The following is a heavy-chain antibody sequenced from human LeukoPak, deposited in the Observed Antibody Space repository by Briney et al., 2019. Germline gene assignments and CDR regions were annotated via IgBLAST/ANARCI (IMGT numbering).Heavy chain of an antibody. CDR3: ARESSSTLYGMDV. V-gene: IGHV1-2*02. CDR2: INPNSGGT. D-gene: IGHD2-2*01. Sequence: ASVKVSCKASGYTFTGYYMHWVRQAPGQGLEWMGWINPNSGGTNYAQKFQGRVTMTRDTSTSTVYMELSSLRSEDTAVYYCARESSSTLYGMDVWGQGTTVTVSS. CDR1: GYTFTGYY. J-gene: IGHJ6*02.